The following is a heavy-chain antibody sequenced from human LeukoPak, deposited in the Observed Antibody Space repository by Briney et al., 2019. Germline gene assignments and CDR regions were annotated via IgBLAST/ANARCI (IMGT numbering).Heavy chain of an antibody. CDR1: GGSFSGYY. D-gene: IGHD1-1*01. CDR3: ARGSRLPGAFDI. Sequence: SETLSLTCAVYGGSFSGYYWSWIRQSPGKGLEWIGEINHSGSTNSNPSLKSRVTISVDTSKNLFSLKLSSVTAADTAVYYCARGSRLPGAFDIWGQGTMVTVSS. CDR2: INHSGST. V-gene: IGHV4-34*01. J-gene: IGHJ3*02.